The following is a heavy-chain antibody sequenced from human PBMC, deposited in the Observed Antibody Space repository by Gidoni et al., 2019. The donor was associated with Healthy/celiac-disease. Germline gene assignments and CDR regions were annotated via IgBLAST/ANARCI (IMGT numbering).Heavy chain of an antibody. V-gene: IGHV4-38-2*02. D-gene: IGHD2-2*01. J-gene: IGHJ6*02. Sequence: QVQLQESGPGLVKPSETLSLTCTAPGYSISSGYYWGWIRQPPGKGLEWIGSIYHRGSTYYNPSLKSRVTISVDTSKNQFSLKLSSVTAADTAVYYCAREGADIVVVPAATDYYYYGMDVWGQGTTVTVSS. CDR1: GYSISSGYY. CDR2: IYHRGST. CDR3: AREGADIVVVPAATDYYYYGMDV.